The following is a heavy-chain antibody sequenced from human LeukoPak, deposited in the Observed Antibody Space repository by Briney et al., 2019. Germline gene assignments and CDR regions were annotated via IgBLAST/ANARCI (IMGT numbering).Heavy chain of an antibody. CDR2: INHSGST. CDR3: ARHGGIVVGNDVFDI. Sequence: SETLSLTCAVYGGSFSGYYWSWIRQPPGKGLEWIGEINHSGSTNYNPSLKSRVTISVDTSKNQFSLKLSSVTAADTAVYYCARHGGIVVGNDVFDIWGQGTMVTVSS. V-gene: IGHV4-34*01. CDR1: GGSFSGYY. D-gene: IGHD2-2*01. J-gene: IGHJ3*02.